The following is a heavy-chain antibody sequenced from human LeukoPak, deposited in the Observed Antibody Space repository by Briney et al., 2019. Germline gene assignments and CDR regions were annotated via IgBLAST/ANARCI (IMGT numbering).Heavy chain of an antibody. Sequence: GGSLSLSCAASGFTFSDYFMSWVRQAPGKGLEWVSYISSGSSTIYYADSVEGRFTISRDNAKNSLYLQLNSLTDEDTAVYYCARESYDILTGYYDCWGQGTLVTVSS. J-gene: IGHJ4*02. CDR3: ARESYDILTGYYDC. V-gene: IGHV3-48*02. D-gene: IGHD3-9*01. CDR1: GFTFSDYF. CDR2: ISSGSSTI.